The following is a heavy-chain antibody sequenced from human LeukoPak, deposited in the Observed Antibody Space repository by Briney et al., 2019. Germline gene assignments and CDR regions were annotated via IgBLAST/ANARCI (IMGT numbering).Heavy chain of an antibody. D-gene: IGHD6-19*01. CDR1: GYTFTSYD. CDR2: MNPNSGNT. J-gene: IGHJ6*02. CDR3: ARGGDSSGWYPLHYYYYGMDV. V-gene: IGHV1-8*01. Sequence: ASVKVSCKASGYTFTSYDIHWVRQATGQGLEWMGWMNPNSGNTGYAQKFQGRVTMTRDTSISTAYMELSRLRSDDTAVYYCARGGDSSGWYPLHYYYYGMDVWGQGTTVTVSS.